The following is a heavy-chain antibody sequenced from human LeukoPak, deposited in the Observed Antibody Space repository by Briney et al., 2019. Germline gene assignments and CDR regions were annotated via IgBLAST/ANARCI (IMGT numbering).Heavy chain of an antibody. CDR1: SDSFSAYY. J-gene: IGHJ4*02. CDR2: INHSGST. V-gene: IGHV4-34*01. Sequence: PSETLSLTCAVYSDSFSAYYWSWIRQPPGKGLEWIGDINHSGSTNYNPSLKSRVTLSVDTSKNQVSLKLSSVTAADTAAYYCARGHSSGWYDYFDYWGQGTLVTVSS. CDR3: ARGHSSGWYDYFDY. D-gene: IGHD6-19*01.